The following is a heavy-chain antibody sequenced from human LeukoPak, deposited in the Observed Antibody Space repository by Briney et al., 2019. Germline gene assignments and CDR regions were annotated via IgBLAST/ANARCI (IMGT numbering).Heavy chain of an antibody. V-gene: IGHV4-59*08. CDR1: GGSISSYY. CDR2: IYYSGST. D-gene: IGHD6-19*01. CDR3: ARKYSSGWYGGYDAFDI. Sequence: SETLSLTCTVPGGSISSYYWSWIRQPPGKGLEWIGYIYYSGSTNYNPSLKSRVTISVDTSKNQFSLKLSSVTAADTAVYYCARKYSSGWYGGYDAFDIWGQGTMVTVSS. J-gene: IGHJ3*02.